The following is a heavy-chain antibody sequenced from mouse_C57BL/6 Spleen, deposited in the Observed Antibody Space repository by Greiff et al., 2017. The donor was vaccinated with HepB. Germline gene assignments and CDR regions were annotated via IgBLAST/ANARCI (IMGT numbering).Heavy chain of an antibody. CDR3: SRDYGSSSCFAY. V-gene: IGHV1-50*01. Sequence: QVQLQQSGAELVKPGASVKLSCKASGYTFTSYWMQWVKQRPGQGLEWIGEIDPSDSYTNYNQNVKGKATLTVDISSSTAYMQLSSLTSADAAVYYYSRDYGSSSCFAYWGQGTLVTVSA. D-gene: IGHD1-1*01. CDR2: IDPSDSYT. CDR1: GYTFTSYW. J-gene: IGHJ3*01.